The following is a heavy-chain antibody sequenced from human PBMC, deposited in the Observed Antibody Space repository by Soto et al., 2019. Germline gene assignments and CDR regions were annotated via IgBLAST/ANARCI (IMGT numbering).Heavy chain of an antibody. CDR3: ASASFPPPVYGSGSYYYYYYYMDV. D-gene: IGHD3-10*01. Sequence: GASVKVSCKASGYTFTGYYMHWVRQAPGQGLEWMGWINTNSGGTNYAQKFKGWVTMTRDTSISTAYMKLSRLRSDDTAVFYFASASFPPPVYGSGSYYYYYYYMDVWGKGTTVTVSS. CDR1: GYTFTGYY. V-gene: IGHV1-2*04. CDR2: INTNSGGT. J-gene: IGHJ6*03.